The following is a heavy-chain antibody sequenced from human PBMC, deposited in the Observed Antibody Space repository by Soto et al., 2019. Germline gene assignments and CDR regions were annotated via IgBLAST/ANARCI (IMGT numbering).Heavy chain of an antibody. V-gene: IGHV1-69*04. D-gene: IGHD3-10*01. CDR1: GCTFSSYA. Sequence: SVKVSCKSSGCTFSSYAISWVRQAPGLGLEWMGRVNPILSMSNYAQKFQGRVTMTADKSTSTAYMELRSLRSEDTAFYYCATSYGSGYRAFDYWGQGALVTVSS. CDR2: VNPILSMS. CDR3: ATSYGSGYRAFDY. J-gene: IGHJ4*02.